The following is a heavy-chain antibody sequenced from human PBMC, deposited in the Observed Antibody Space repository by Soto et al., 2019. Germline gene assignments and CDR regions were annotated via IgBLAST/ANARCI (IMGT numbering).Heavy chain of an antibody. CDR1: GFTFSSYG. CDR2: IWYDGSNK. J-gene: IGHJ4*02. CDR3: ARDSHVGSGWQLTADY. D-gene: IGHD6-19*01. Sequence: PGGSLRLSCAASGFTFSSYGMHWFRQAPGKGLEWVAVIWYDGSNKYYAESVKGRFTISRDNSKNTLYLQMNNLRAEDTAVYYCARDSHVGSGWQLTADYWGQGTLVTVSS. V-gene: IGHV3-33*01.